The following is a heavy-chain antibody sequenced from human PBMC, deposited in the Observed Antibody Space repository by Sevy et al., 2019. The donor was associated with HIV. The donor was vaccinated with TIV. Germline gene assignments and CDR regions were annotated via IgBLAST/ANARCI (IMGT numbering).Heavy chain of an antibody. Sequence: GGSLRLSCAASGFTFRNYAMSWVRQAPGKGLEWVSALSGTGGSTYYADSVKGRFTISRDNSKNTLYLQMNSLRVEDTAVYYCAKDLDIVAEAAAIRLSYWGQGTLVTVSS. J-gene: IGHJ4*02. CDR2: LSGTGGST. CDR3: AKDLDIVAEAAAIRLSY. D-gene: IGHD2-2*01. V-gene: IGHV3-23*01. CDR1: GFTFRNYA.